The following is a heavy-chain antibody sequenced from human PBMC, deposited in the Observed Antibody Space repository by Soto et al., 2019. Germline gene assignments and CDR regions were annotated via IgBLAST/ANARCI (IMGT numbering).Heavy chain of an antibody. D-gene: IGHD3-22*01. CDR2: IVVGSGNT. Sequence: SVKVSCKASGFTFTSSAVQWVRQARGQRLEWIGWIVVGSGNTNYAQKFQERVTITRDMSTSTAYMELSSLRSEDTAVYYCAAEDDSSGYWVSYWGQGTLVTVSS. CDR3: AAEDDSSGYWVSY. J-gene: IGHJ4*02. CDR1: GFTFTSSA. V-gene: IGHV1-58*01.